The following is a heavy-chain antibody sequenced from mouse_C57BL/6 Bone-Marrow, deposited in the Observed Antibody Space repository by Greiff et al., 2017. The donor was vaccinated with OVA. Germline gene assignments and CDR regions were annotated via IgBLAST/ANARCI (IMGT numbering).Heavy chain of an antibody. Sequence: QVQLKQSGAELVKPGASVKLSCKASGYTFTSYWMHWVKQRPGRGLEWIGRIDPNSGGTKYNEKFKSKATLTVDKPSSTAYMQLSSLTSEDSAVYYCARSLRLRVYYFDYWGQGTTLTVSS. D-gene: IGHD2-4*01. CDR2: IDPNSGGT. CDR3: ARSLRLRVYYFDY. V-gene: IGHV1-72*01. J-gene: IGHJ2*01. CDR1: GYTFTSYW.